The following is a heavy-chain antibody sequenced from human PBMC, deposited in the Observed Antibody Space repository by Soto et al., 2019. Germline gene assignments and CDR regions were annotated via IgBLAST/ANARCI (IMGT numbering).Heavy chain of an antibody. CDR1: GFSLSTSGVG. CDR3: APRRGGDCYISYLDF. CDR2: IYWDDDK. Sequence: QITLKESGPTLVKPTQTLTLTCTFSGFSLSTSGVGVAWLRQPPGKAMEWLAIIYWDDDKRYSPSLNIRLTITTDTSKTQVVSTMTNVYPVDTATYGCAPRRGGDCYISYLDFWGQGTLVTVSS. V-gene: IGHV2-5*02. D-gene: IGHD2-21*01. J-gene: IGHJ4*02.